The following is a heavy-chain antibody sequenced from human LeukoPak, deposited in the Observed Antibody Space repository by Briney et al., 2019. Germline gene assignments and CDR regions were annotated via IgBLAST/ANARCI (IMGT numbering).Heavy chain of an antibody. CDR1: GFTFSSYW. CDR3: AKDSSSWYSHAFDI. J-gene: IGHJ3*02. Sequence: GGSLRLSCAASGFTFSSYWMHWVRQTPGKGLVWVSRIKSDGSTIYADSVKGRFTISRDNSKNTLYLQMNSLRAEDTAVYYCAKDSSSWYSHAFDIWGQGTMVTVSS. D-gene: IGHD6-13*01. V-gene: IGHV3-74*01. CDR2: IKSDGST.